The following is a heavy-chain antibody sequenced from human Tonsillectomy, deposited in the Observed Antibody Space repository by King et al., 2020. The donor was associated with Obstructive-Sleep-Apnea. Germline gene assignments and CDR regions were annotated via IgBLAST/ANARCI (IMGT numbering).Heavy chain of an antibody. CDR1: GFTFSTYG. D-gene: IGHD3-3*01. CDR3: AKRGVVTGRYYGMDV. CDR2: ISYDGSNK. V-gene: IGHV3-30*18. Sequence: QVQLVESGGGVVQPGRSLRLSCAASGFTFSTYGMHWVRQAPGKGLEWVAVISYDGSNKYYADSVNGRFTISRDNSKNTLYLQMNSLRPEDTAVYYCAKRGVVTGRYYGMDVWGQGTTVTVSS. J-gene: IGHJ6*02.